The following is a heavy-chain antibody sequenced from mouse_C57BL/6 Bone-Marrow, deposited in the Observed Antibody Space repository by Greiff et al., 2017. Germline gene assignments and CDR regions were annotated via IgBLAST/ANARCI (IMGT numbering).Heavy chain of an antibody. V-gene: IGHV5-17*01. D-gene: IGHD2-4*01. J-gene: IGHJ3*01. CDR1: GFTFSDYG. CDR2: ISSGSSTI. Sequence: EVQLQESGGGLVKPGGSLKLSCAASGFTFSDYGMHWVRQAPEKGLEWVAYISSGSSTIYYADTVKGRFTISRDNAKNTLFLQMTSLRSEDTAMYYCATNYYDYDGFAYWGQGTLVTVSA. CDR3: ATNYYDYDGFAY.